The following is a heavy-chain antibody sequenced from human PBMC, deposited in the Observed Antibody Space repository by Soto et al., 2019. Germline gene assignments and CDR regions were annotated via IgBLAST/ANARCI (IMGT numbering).Heavy chain of an antibody. CDR1: GFTFNNYW. CDR2: VHQDGSGK. CDR3: ARDAMRGRDYDF. J-gene: IGHJ4*02. D-gene: IGHD2-2*01. Sequence: EVHLVESGGGLVQPGGSLRLSCAASGFTFNNYWMNWVRQAPGKGLEWVANVHQDGSGKYYLDSVRGRFTISRDNANNSLYLQMTSLRAEDTAVYYCARDAMRGRDYDFWGQGTLVTVSS. V-gene: IGHV3-7*01.